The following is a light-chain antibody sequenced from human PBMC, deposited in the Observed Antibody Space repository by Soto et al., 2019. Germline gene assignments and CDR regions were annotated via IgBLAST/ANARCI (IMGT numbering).Light chain of an antibody. CDR1: QTINNW. J-gene: IGKJ1*01. CDR3: QQYNSYPWT. V-gene: IGKV1-5*03. Sequence: DIQMTQSPSTLSASVGDRVTITCRASQTINNWLAWYQHKPGKAPKFLIYRVSTLESGVPSRFIGAGSGTEFSLTISSLQPGDFGTYDCQQYNSYPWTFGQGTKVEIK. CDR2: RVS.